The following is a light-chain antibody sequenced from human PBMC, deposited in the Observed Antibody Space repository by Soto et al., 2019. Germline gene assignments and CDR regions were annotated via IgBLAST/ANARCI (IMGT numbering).Light chain of an antibody. J-gene: IGLJ3*02. Sequence: QAVVTQPASVSGSPGQSITISCTGTSSDVGGYNYVSWYQHHPGKAPKLMIYEVSNRPSGISNRFSGSKSGNTASLTISGLQAEDEADYYCTSYTSNSTWVFGGGTKLTVL. CDR3: TSYTSNSTWV. V-gene: IGLV2-14*01. CDR1: SSDVGGYNY. CDR2: EVS.